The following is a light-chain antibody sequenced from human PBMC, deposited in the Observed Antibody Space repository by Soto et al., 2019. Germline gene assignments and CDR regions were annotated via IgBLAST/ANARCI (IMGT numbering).Light chain of an antibody. J-gene: IGLJ1*01. Sequence: QSALTQPASVSGSPGQSITISCTGTSSDVGGYHYVSWYQLLPGKAPKLILFEVSIRPSGVSYRFSGSKSGNTASLTISGLQAEDEADYFCSSFTSAYTFVFGTGTKVTVL. CDR3: SSFTSAYTFV. CDR2: EVS. V-gene: IGLV2-14*01. CDR1: SSDVGGYHY.